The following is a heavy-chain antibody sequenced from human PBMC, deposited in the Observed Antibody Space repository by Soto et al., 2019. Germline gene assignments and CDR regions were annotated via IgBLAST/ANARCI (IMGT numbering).Heavy chain of an antibody. CDR1: GFTFSSYA. J-gene: IGHJ4*01. Sequence: GGSLRLSCAASGFTFSSYAMHWVRQAPGKGLEWVAVISYDGSNKYYADSVKGRFTISRDNSKNTLYLQMNSLRAEDTAVYYCASMIISTTGIAAADTLDYWG. CDR2: ISYDGSNK. CDR3: ASMIISTTGIAAADTLDY. V-gene: IGHV3-30-3*01. D-gene: IGHD6-13*01.